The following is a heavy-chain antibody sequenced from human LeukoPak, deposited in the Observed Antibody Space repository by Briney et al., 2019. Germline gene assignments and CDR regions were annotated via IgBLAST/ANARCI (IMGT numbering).Heavy chain of an antibody. V-gene: IGHV3-64*04. CDR2: ISSNGGST. CDR3: AKSTSMITFGGVIVDY. J-gene: IGHJ4*02. Sequence: GGSLRLSCSASGFTFSSYAMHWVRQAPGKGLEYVSAISSNGGSTYYADSVKGRFTISRDNSKNTLYLQMNSLRAEDTAVYYCAKSTSMITFGGVIVDYWGQGTLVTVSS. D-gene: IGHD3-16*02. CDR1: GFTFSSYA.